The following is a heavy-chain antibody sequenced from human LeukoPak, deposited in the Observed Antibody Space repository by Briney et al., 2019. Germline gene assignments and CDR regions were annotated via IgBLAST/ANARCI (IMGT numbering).Heavy chain of an antibody. CDR3: AREHSGYDFPGRDYYYMDV. V-gene: IGHV3-21*01. CDR1: GFSFMTYS. Sequence: GGSLRLSCGASGFSFMTYSMHWVRQAPGKGLEWVSSISSISSSYIYYADSVKGRFTISRDNARNSLYLQMNSLRAEDTAVYYCAREHSGYDFPGRDYYYMDVWGKGTTATVSS. D-gene: IGHD5-12*01. CDR2: ISSISSSYI. J-gene: IGHJ6*03.